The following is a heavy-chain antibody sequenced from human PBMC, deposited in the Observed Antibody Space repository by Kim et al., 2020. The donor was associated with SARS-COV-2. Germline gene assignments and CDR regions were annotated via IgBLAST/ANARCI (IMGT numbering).Heavy chain of an antibody. Sequence: GGSLRLSCAASGFTFSSYAMSWVRQAPGKGLEWVSAISGSGGSTYYADSVKGRFTISRDNSKNTLYLPMNSLRAEDTAIYYCAKAFMVRGVSYYYGIDVWGQGTTVTVSS. CDR2: ISGSGGST. J-gene: IGHJ6*02. CDR1: GFTFSSYA. D-gene: IGHD3-10*01. V-gene: IGHV3-23*01. CDR3: AKAFMVRGVSYYYGIDV.